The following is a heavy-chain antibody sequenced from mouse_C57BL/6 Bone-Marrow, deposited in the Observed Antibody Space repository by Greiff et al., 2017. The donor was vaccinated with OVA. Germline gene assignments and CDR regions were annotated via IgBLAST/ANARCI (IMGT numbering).Heavy chain of an antibody. D-gene: IGHD2-1*01. Sequence: VQLQPPGAELVRPGSSVKMSCKTSGYTFTSYGINWVKQRHGQGLEWIGYIYIGNGYTEYNEKFKGKATLTSDTSSITACIQYSRLTSENSAICVGARDVTSRGDDWGQGTSVTGSS. CDR1: GYTFTSYG. CDR2: IYIGNGYT. V-gene: IGHV1-58*01. CDR3: ARDVTSRGDD. J-gene: IGHJ4*01.